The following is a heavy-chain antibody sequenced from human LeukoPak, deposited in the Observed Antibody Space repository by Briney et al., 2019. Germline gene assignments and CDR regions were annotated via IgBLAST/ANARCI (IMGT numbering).Heavy chain of an antibody. V-gene: IGHV4-4*07. CDR1: GDSISSYY. J-gene: IGHJ4*02. Sequence: SETLSLTCTVSGDSISSYYWTWIRQPAGKGLEWLGRIFTNGNTNYNPSLKSRITMSIDTSKNQFSLRLSSVTAADTAIYYCARDTRWGRSYYFDYWGQGTLVTVSS. D-gene: IGHD3-16*01. CDR3: ARDTRWGRSYYFDY. CDR2: IFTNGNT.